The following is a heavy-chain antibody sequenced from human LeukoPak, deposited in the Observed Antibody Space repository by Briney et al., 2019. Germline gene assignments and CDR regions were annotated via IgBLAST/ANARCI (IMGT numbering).Heavy chain of an antibody. CDR2: ISQDGSEK. Sequence: GGSLRLSCATSGFTFNYYWMSWVRQAPGKGLEWVAIISQDGSEKYYVDSVRGRFTISRDNAKNSLYLQMNSLRAEDTAVYYCARAGSSGSVDYWGQETLVTVSS. J-gene: IGHJ4*02. CDR1: GFTFNYYW. D-gene: IGHD6-19*01. CDR3: ARAGSSGSVDY. V-gene: IGHV3-7*04.